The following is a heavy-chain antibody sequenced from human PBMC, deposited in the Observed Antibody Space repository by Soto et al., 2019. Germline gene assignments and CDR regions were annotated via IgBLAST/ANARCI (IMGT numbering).Heavy chain of an antibody. V-gene: IGHV1-18*01. CDR2: ISAYNGNT. CDR3: ARDHYDFWSGDDSSSFLH. D-gene: IGHD3-3*01. Sequence: ASVKVSCKASGYTFTSYVISWVRQAPGQGLEWMGWISAYNGNTNYAQKLQGRVTMTTDTSTSTAYMELRSLRSDDTAVYYCARDHYDFWSGDDSSSFLHWGQGTLVTVSS. CDR1: GYTFTSYV. J-gene: IGHJ4*02.